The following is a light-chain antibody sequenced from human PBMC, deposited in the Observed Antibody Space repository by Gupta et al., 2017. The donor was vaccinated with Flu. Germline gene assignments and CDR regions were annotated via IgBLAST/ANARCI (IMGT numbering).Light chain of an antibody. V-gene: IGKV1-39*01. CDR2: AAS. CDR1: RSISTY. CDR3: QQTFTEPLT. Sequence: QMTQSPSSLSASVGDRVTITCRAGRSISTYLNWYQQKPGRAPNLLIYAASTLQSGVPSRFSGSGSGTDFSLTINSLQPEDFATYYCQQTFTEPLTFGGGTKVEI. J-gene: IGKJ4*01.